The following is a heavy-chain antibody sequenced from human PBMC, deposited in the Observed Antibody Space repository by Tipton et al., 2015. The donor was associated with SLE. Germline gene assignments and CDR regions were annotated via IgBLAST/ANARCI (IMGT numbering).Heavy chain of an antibody. CDR1: GYTFTSYD. J-gene: IGHJ6*02. D-gene: IGHD1-14*01. Sequence: QVQLVQSGAEVKKPGASVKVSCKASGYTFTSYDINWVRQATGQGLEWMGWMNPNRGNTGYAQKFQGRVTMTRNTSISTAYMELSSQRSEDTAVYYCARGRYRTDYYYGMDVWGQGTTVTVSS. V-gene: IGHV1-8*01. CDR2: MNPNRGNT. CDR3: ARGRYRTDYYYGMDV.